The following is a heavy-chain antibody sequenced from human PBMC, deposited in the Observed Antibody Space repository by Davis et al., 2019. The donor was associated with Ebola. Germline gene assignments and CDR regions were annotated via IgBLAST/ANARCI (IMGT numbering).Heavy chain of an antibody. Sequence: SVKVSCKASGFTFTSSAMQWVRQARGQRLEWIGWIVVGSGNTNYAQKFQERVTITRDMSTSTSYMELSSLRSEDTAVYYCAREPYYYDSSGYLGPFDIWGQGTMVTVSS. D-gene: IGHD3-22*01. J-gene: IGHJ3*02. CDR2: IVVGSGNT. CDR1: GFTFTSSA. V-gene: IGHV1-58*02. CDR3: AREPYYYDSSGYLGPFDI.